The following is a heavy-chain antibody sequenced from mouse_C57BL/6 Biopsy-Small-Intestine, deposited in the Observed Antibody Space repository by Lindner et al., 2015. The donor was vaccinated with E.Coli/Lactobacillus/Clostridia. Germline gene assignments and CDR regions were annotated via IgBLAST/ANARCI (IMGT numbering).Heavy chain of an antibody. CDR2: INPYNGGT. CDR3: ARDEGDFDY. V-gene: IGHV1-19*01. CDR1: GYTFTDYY. J-gene: IGHJ2*01. Sequence: VQLQESGPVLVKPGASVKMSCKASGYTFTDYYMNWVKQSHGKSLEWIGVINPYNGGTSYNQKFKGKATLTVDKSSSTAYMELNSLTSEDSAVYYCARDEGDFDYWGQGTTLTVSS.